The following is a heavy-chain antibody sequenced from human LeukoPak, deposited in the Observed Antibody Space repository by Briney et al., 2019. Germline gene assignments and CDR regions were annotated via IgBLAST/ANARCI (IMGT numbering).Heavy chain of an antibody. Sequence: ASVKVSCKASGYTFTSYDINWVRHAPGQGLEWMGSISTYNGNTDYAQKLQSRVTMTTDTSTSTAYMELRSLKSDDTAMYYCARDPTVAGFDYWGQGTPVTVSS. J-gene: IGHJ4*02. CDR1: GYTFTSYD. D-gene: IGHD6-19*01. CDR2: ISTYNGNT. V-gene: IGHV1-18*01. CDR3: ARDPTVAGFDY.